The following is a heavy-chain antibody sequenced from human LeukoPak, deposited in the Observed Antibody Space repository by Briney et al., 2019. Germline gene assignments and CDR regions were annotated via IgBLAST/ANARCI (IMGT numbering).Heavy chain of an antibody. D-gene: IGHD5-12*01. Sequence: SETLSLTCTVSGGSISSGGYYWSWIRQHPGKGLEWIGYIYYSGSTNYNPSLKSRVTISVDTSKNQFSLKLSSLAAADTAVYYCARGRRDGYNPPDYWGQGTLVTVSS. CDR3: ARGRRDGYNPPDY. J-gene: IGHJ4*02. V-gene: IGHV4-61*08. CDR1: GGSISSGGYY. CDR2: IYYSGST.